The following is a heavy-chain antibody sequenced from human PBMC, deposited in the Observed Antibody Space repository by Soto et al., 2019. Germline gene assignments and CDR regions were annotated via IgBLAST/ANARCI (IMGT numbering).Heavy chain of an antibody. V-gene: IGHV3-30*03. D-gene: IGHD1-26*01. J-gene: IGHJ6*02. Sequence: QEQLVESGGGVVQPGRSLRLSCAASGFIFRSYGMHWVRQAPGKGLEWVAVMSYDGTNKYHADSVKGRFTISRDNSKNTVYLKMNSLRPEDTALYYCARDSSAGPGATPRNYDHYGMDVWGQGTTVTVPS. CDR1: GFIFRSYG. CDR2: MSYDGTNK. CDR3: ARDSSAGPGATPRNYDHYGMDV.